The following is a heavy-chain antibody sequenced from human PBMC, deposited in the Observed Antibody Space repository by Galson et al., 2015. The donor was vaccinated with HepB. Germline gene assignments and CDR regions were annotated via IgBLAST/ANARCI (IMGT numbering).Heavy chain of an antibody. CDR1: GDTFRNYA. V-gene: IGHV1-69*04. D-gene: IGHD2-2*01. Sequence: SVKVSCKASGDTFRNYAFSWVRQAPGQGLEWVGRIIPILGLANYAQKFQGRVTITADESTSTAYMDLSSLRSEDTAVYYCARGLFDHIVLDPAATEWYFDLWGRGTLVTV. CDR2: IIPILGLA. CDR3: ARGLFDHIVLDPAATEWYFDL. J-gene: IGHJ2*01.